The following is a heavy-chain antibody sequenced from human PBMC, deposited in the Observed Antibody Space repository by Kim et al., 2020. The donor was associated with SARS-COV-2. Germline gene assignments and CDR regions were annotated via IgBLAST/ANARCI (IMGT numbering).Heavy chain of an antibody. CDR2: MNPNSGNT. CDR1: GYTFTSYD. D-gene: IGHD3-3*01. Sequence: ASVKVSCKASGYTFTSYDINWVRQATGQGLEWMGWMNPNSGNTGYAQKFQGRVTMTRNTSISTAYMELSSLRSEDTAVYYCARVRRFLEWLLNPWGQGTLVTVSS. V-gene: IGHV1-8*01. J-gene: IGHJ5*02. CDR3: ARVRRFLEWLLNP.